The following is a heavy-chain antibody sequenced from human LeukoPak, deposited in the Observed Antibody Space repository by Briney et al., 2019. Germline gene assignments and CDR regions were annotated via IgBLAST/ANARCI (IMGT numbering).Heavy chain of an antibody. CDR2: IKSKTDGGTT. J-gene: IGHJ4*02. CDR1: GFTFNNAW. V-gene: IGHV3-15*01. D-gene: IGHD3-22*01. Sequence: PGGSLRLSCAASGFTFNNAWMSWVRQAPGKGLEWVGRIKSKTDGGTTDYAAPVRGRFTISRDDSKDTLYLQMNSLKTEDTAVYYCTTAQFFNSSGSLAYWGQGTLVTVSS. CDR3: TTAQFFNSSGSLAY.